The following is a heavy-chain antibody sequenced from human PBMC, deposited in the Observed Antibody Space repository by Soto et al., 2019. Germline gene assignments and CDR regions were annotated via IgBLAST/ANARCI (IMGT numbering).Heavy chain of an antibody. D-gene: IGHD3-22*01. CDR3: AKDAPVRDTTGFYYRPIQNFDS. J-gene: IGHJ4*02. CDR2: ISGYSGNT. V-gene: IGHV1-18*04. CDR1: GYTFMIYG. Sequence: ASVKVSCKASGYTFMIYGISCVLQSPLQWLDWMGWISGYSGNTRYSQKVQGRVTLTTDTSTSTAYIELRSLTSDDTAVYYCAKDAPVRDTTGFYYRPIQNFDSWGQGTLVTV.